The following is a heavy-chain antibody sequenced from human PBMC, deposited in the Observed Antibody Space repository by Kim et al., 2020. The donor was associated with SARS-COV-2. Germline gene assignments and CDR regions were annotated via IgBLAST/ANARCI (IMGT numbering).Heavy chain of an antibody. D-gene: IGHD3-10*01. V-gene: IGHV1-18*01. J-gene: IGHJ4*02. CDR3: ARNNYYGSGSPALDY. Sequence: QKIQGRVTMTTDTSTSTAYMELRSLRSDDTAVYYCARNNYYGSGSPALDYWGQGTLVTVSS.